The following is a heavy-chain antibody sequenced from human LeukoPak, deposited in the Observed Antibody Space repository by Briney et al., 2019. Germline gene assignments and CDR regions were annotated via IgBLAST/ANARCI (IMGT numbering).Heavy chain of an antibody. D-gene: IGHD3-22*01. Sequence: GGSLRLSCAASGFTFSSYWMSWVRQAPGKGLERVANIKQDGSEKYYVDSVKGRFTISRDNAKNSLYLQMNSLRAEDTAVYYCARVSYYDSSGYYYGYAFDIWGQGTMVTVSS. CDR3: ARVSYYDSSGYYYGYAFDI. J-gene: IGHJ3*02. CDR1: GFTFSSYW. CDR2: IKQDGSEK. V-gene: IGHV3-7*01.